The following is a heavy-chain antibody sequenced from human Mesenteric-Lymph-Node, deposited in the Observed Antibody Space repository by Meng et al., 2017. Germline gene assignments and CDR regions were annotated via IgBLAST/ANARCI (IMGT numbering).Heavy chain of an antibody. CDR3: ARAAAYNLDN. D-gene: IGHD5-24*01. CDR1: GWSFSSINW. CDR2: IVRSGRT. V-gene: IGHV4-4*02. Sequence: QVQLQRCGAGLLTPSETLSLTCAVYGWSFSSINWLRWVRQLPGKGLEWIGEIVRSGRTNYNPSLKSRVTMSVDQSKNQFSLNLISVTAADTAVYYCARAAAYNLDNWGQGTLVTVSS. J-gene: IGHJ4*02.